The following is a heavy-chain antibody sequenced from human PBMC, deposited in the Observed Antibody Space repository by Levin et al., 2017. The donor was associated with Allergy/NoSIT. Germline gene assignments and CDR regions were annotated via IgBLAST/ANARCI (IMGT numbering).Heavy chain of an antibody. V-gene: IGHV3-11*01. J-gene: IGHJ4*02. D-gene: IGHD2-21*02. CDR2: ISSSGTII. CDR3: ARVTRCGGDCYFLDS. CDR1: GFTFPDYY. Sequence: LSLPCEASGFTFPDYYMTWIRRAPGMGLEWVSYISSSGTIIYYADSVKGRFTISRDNAKNSLYLQMNSLRAVDTAVYYCARVTRCGGDCYFLDSWGQGVLVTVSS.